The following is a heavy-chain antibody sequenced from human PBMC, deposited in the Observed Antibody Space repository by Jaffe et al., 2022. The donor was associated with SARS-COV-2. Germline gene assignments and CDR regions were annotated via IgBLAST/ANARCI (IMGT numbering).Heavy chain of an antibody. V-gene: IGHV3-74*01. CDR1: GFTFSSYW. CDR2: INSDGSST. J-gene: IGHJ4*02. CDR3: ASSSGSYPPDSDY. Sequence: EVQLVESGGGLVQPGGSLRLSCAASGFTFSSYWMHWVRQAPGKGLVWVSRINSDGSSTSYADSVKGRFTISRDNAKNTLYLQMNSLRAEDTAVYYCASSSGSYPPDSDYWGQGTLVTVSS. D-gene: IGHD1-26*01.